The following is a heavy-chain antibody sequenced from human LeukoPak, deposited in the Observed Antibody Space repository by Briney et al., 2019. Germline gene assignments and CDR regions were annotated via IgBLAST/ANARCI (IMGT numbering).Heavy chain of an antibody. CDR2: INPNSGGT. D-gene: IGHD1-26*01. CDR1: GYTFTSYD. V-gene: IGHV1-2*02. Sequence: GASVKVSCKASGYTFTSYDINWVRQAPGQGLEWMGWINPNSGGTNYAQKFQGRVTMTRDTSISTAYMELSRLRSDDTAVYYCARGSVGATSVFDYWGQGTLVTVSS. J-gene: IGHJ4*02. CDR3: ARGSVGATSVFDY.